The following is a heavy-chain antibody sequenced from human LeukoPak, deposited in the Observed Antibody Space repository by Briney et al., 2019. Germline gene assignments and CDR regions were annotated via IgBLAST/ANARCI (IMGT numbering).Heavy chain of an antibody. CDR1: GYTFTSYG. Sequence: GASVKVSCKASGYTFTSYGISWVRQAPGQGLEWMGWISAYNGNTNYAQKLQGRVTMTTDTSTSTAYMELRSLRSDDTAVYYCARVAGGNSGEIYYYYMDVWGKGTTVTVSS. V-gene: IGHV1-18*01. J-gene: IGHJ6*03. D-gene: IGHD4-23*01. CDR3: ARVAGGNSGEIYYYYMDV. CDR2: ISAYNGNT.